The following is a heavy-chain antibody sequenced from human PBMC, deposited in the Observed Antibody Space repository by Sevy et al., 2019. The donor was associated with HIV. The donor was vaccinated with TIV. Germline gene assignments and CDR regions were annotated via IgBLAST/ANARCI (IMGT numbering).Heavy chain of an antibody. CDR2: IRSKTYSGTT. J-gene: IGHJ6*02. CDR1: GFTFGDYA. Sequence: GGSLRLSCTGSGFTFGDYAMSWIRQAPGKGLEWVGFIRSKTYSGTTEYAASVKGRFTISRDDSKNIAYLQMNSLKTEDIAVYYCTRLRGTISRYYYFGMDVWGQGSTVTVSS. V-gene: IGHV3-49*03. CDR3: TRLRGTISRYYYFGMDV. D-gene: IGHD3-10*01.